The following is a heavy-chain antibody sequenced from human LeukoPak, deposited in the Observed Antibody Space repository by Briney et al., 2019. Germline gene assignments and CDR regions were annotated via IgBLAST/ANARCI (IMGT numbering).Heavy chain of an antibody. CDR1: GFTFSSYA. V-gene: IGHV3-74*01. Sequence: QTGGSLRLSCAASGFTFSSYAMHWVRQAPGKGLVWVSRINSDGSSTSYADSVKGRFTISRDNAKNTLYLQMNSLRAEDTAVYYCARDSGYYYDPDDAFDIWGQGTMVTVSS. J-gene: IGHJ3*02. CDR3: ARDSGYYYDPDDAFDI. CDR2: INSDGSST. D-gene: IGHD3-22*01.